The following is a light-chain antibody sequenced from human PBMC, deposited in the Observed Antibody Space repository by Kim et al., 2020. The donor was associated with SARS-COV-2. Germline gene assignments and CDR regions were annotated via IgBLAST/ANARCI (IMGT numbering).Light chain of an antibody. CDR3: QAWDSSTVV. V-gene: IGLV3-1*01. CDR1: RLGDKY. J-gene: IGLJ2*01. CDR2: QDS. Sequence: VSPGQTASITFSGDRLGDKYACWYQQKPGQSPVLVIYQDSKRPSGIPARVSGSNSGNTATLTISGTQAMDEADYYCQAWDSSTVVFGGGTQLTVL.